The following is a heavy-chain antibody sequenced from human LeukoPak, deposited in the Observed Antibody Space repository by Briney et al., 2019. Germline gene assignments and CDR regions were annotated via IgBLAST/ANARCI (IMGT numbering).Heavy chain of an antibody. CDR3: AKDWYCSSTSCFIFDY. J-gene: IGHJ4*02. CDR1: GFTFSSYG. D-gene: IGHD2-2*01. CDR2: IRYDGSNK. Sequence: GGSLRLSCAASGFTFSSYGMHWVRQAPGKGLEWVAFIRYDGSNKYYADSVKGRFTISRDNSKNTLYLQMNSLRAEDTAVYYCAKDWYCSSTSCFIFDYWGQGTLVSVSS. V-gene: IGHV3-30*02.